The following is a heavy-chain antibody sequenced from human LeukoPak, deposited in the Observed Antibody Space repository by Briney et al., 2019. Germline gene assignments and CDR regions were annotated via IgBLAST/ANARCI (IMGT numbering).Heavy chain of an antibody. CDR2: IYPGDSET. V-gene: IGHV5-51*01. CDR1: GYSFTSYW. J-gene: IGHJ3*02. Sequence: GESLKISCKGSGYSFTSYWIGWVRQMPGEGLEWMGIIYPGDSETRYSPSFQGQVSISADKSITTAYLQWGSLKASDTAMYYCTRSPRDGYNDAFDIWGQGTMVTVFS. CDR3: TRSPRDGYNDAFDI. D-gene: IGHD5-24*01.